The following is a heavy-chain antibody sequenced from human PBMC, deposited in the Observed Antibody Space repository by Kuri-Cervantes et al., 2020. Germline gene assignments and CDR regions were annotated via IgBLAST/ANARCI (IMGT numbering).Heavy chain of an antibody. CDR3: ATYDSSDYYYGVHYYYMDV. CDR2: IIPLLRTA. V-gene: IGHV1-69*06. Sequence: SVKVSCKASGYTFTSYGISWVRQAPGQGLEWMGGIIPLLRTANYAQKFQGRVTITADTSTRTVYMGLSSLRSDDTAVYYCATYDSSDYYYGVHYYYMDVWGKGTTVTVSS. D-gene: IGHD3-22*01. J-gene: IGHJ6*03. CDR1: GYTFTSYG.